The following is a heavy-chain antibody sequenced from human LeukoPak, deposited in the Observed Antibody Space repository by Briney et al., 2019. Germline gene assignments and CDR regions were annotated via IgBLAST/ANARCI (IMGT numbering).Heavy chain of an antibody. CDR1: GFTFSTYS. D-gene: IGHD5-18*01. J-gene: IGHJ4*02. V-gene: IGHV3-21*01. CDR3: ATPPRGLPLYYFDY. CDR2: ITSSSSYI. Sequence: GGSLRLSCAASGFTFSTYSMTWVRQAPGKGLEWVSSITSSSSYIYYTDSVKGRFTISRDNAKNSLYLQMNSLRAEDTAVYYCATPPRGLPLYYFDYWGQGTLVTVSS.